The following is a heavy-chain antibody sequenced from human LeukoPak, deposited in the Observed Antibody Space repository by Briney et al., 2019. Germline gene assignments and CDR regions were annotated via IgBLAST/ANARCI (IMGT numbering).Heavy chain of an antibody. V-gene: IGHV3-15*01. CDR3: TTVFY. J-gene: IGHJ4*02. CDR1: GGSISSSNW. CDR2: IKSKTDGGTT. Sequence: PLETLSLTCAVSGGSISSSNWWSWVRQAPGKGLEWVGRIKSKTDGGTTDYAAPVKGRFTISRDDSKNTLYLQMNSLKTEDTAVYYCTTVFYWGQGTLVTVSS.